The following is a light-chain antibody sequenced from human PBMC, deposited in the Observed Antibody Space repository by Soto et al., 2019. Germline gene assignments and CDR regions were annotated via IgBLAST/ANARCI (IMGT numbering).Light chain of an antibody. CDR3: QEYSSSQT. CDR2: GAS. V-gene: IGKV3-20*01. J-gene: IGKJ1*01. CDR1: QSVSGRY. Sequence: EIVLTQSPGTLSLSPGERATLSCRASQSVSGRYFAWYQQKPGQAPRLLIYGASNRATGIPNRFNGSGSGTDFTLTISRLEPEDFAVYYCQEYSSSQTFGQGTKVEIK.